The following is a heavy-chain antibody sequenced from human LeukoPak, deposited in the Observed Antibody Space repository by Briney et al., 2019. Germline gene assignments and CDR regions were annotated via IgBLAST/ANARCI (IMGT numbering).Heavy chain of an antibody. V-gene: IGHV4-59*08. J-gene: IGHJ6*03. CDR2: IYYSGST. Sequence: SETLSLTCTVSGGSISSYYWSWIRQPPGKGLEWIGYIYYSGSTNYNPSLKSRVTISVDTSKNQFSLKLSSVTAADTAVYYCARHRYYYYYMDVWGKGTTVTISS. CDR3: ARHRYYYYYMDV. CDR1: GGSISSYY.